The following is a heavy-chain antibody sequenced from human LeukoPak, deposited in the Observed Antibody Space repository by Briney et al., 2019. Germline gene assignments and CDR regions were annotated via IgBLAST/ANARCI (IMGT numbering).Heavy chain of an antibody. CDR3: AKDQDYYDSSGYYYGPYFDY. Sequence: GGSLRLSCAASGFTFSSYAMSWVRQAPGKGLELVSAISGSGGSTYYADSVKGRFTISRDNSKNTLYLQMNSLRAEDTAVYHCAKDQDYYDSSGYYYGPYFDYWGQGTLVTVSS. V-gene: IGHV3-23*01. CDR2: ISGSGGST. J-gene: IGHJ4*02. D-gene: IGHD3-22*01. CDR1: GFTFSSYA.